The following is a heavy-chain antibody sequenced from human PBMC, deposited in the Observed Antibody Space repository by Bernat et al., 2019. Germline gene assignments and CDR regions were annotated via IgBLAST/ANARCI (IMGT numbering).Heavy chain of an antibody. D-gene: IGHD3-10*01. CDR2: FDLEDGET. V-gene: IGHV1-24*01. Sequence: QVQLVQSGAEVKKPGATVKVSCKVSGYTLTELPIHWVRQAPGKVLEWMGGFDLEDGETIYAQKFQGRVTMTEGTSTDTAYMELSSLRSEDTRVYDCATGVQSAYYYYGMDVWGQGTTVTVAS. CDR3: ATGVQSAYYYYGMDV. CDR1: GYTLTELP. J-gene: IGHJ6*02.